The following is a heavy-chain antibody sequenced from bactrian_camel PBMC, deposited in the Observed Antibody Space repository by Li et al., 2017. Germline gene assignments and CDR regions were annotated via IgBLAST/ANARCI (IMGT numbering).Heavy chain of an antibody. CDR3: AARPYGRVWTFSGALRMA. J-gene: IGHJ4*01. Sequence: DVQLVESGGGSVQAGGSLRLSCTASGSASGRYCMGWFRQAPGKEREPDAHIDSNGVIKYADSVKGRFTISPDNLKNTVYLHMNSLKAEDTAMYYCAARPYGRVWTFSGALRMAIGARGPRSPSP. CDR1: GSASGRYC. V-gene: IGHV3S67*01. CDR2: IDSNGVI. D-gene: IGHD5*01.